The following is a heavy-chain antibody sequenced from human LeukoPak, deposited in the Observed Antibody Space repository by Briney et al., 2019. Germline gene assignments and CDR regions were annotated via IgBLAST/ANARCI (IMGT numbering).Heavy chain of an antibody. CDR1: GFTFSSYG. Sequence: QPGGSLRLSCAASGFTFSSYGMHWVRQAPGKGLEWVAGIDYDGSKKYYTDSVKGRFTISRDDSKNTLYLQMSSLRAEDTAVYYCAKDLAFWSLSPRGQGTLVTVSS. CDR2: IDYDGSKK. J-gene: IGHJ5*02. D-gene: IGHD3-3*01. CDR3: AKDLAFWSLSP. V-gene: IGHV3-30*18.